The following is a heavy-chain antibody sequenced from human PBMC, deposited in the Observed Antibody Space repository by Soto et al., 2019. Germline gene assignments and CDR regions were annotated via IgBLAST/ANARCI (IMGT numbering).Heavy chain of an antibody. CDR3: AREIPGTLNWFDP. J-gene: IGHJ5*02. D-gene: IGHD1-20*01. V-gene: IGHV4-59*01. CDR2: IYYSGST. CDR1: GGSISSYY. Sequence: SETLSLTCTVSGGSISSYYWSWIRQPPGKGLEWIGYIYYSGSTNYNPSLKSRVTISVDTSKNQFSLKLSSVTAADTAVYYCAREIPGTLNWFDPWGQGTLVTVSS.